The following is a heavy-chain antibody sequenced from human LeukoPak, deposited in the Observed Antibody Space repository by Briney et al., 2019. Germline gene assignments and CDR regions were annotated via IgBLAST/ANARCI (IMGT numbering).Heavy chain of an antibody. Sequence: GASVKVSCKTSGYTFTSYGISWVRQAPGQGLEWMGWISGYVGSTNYAQKFQGRVTMTADTSTSTAYMELRSLRSGDTAVYYCARQGARGAFDIWGQGTMVTVSS. J-gene: IGHJ3*02. CDR2: ISGYVGST. V-gene: IGHV1-18*01. D-gene: IGHD4/OR15-4a*01. CDR1: GYTFTSYG. CDR3: ARQGARGAFDI.